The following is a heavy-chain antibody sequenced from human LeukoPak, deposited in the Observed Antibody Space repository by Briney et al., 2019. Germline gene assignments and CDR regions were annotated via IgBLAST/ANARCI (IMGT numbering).Heavy chain of an antibody. CDR2: IRNKANSYTT. D-gene: IGHD1-1*01. CDR1: GFTFSDYY. Sequence: GGSLRLSCAASGFTFSDYYMDWVRQAPGKGLEGVGRIRNKANSYTTDYAASVRGRFTISRDDSKSSLYLQRNSRKTEDTAQYYVIRGGQGLEPSTYMYWAKETLVTVSS. V-gene: IGHV3-72*01. CDR3: IRGGQGLEPSTYMY. J-gene: IGHJ4*02.